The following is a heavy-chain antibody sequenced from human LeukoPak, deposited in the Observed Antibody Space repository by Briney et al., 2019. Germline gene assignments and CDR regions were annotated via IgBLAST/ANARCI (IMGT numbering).Heavy chain of an antibody. CDR2: ISYDGSNK. CDR3: ARDKYSSSKRRAYYFDY. CDR1: GFTFSSYA. J-gene: IGHJ4*02. D-gene: IGHD6-13*01. Sequence: PGGSLRLSCAASGFTFSSYAMHWVRQAPGKGLEWVAVISYDGSNKYYADSVKGRFTISRDNSKNTLYLQMNSLRAEDTAVYYCARDKYSSSKRRAYYFDYWGQGTLVTVSS. V-gene: IGHV3-30*04.